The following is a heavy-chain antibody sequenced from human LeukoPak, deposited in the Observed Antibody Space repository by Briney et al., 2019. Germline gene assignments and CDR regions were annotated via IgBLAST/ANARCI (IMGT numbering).Heavy chain of an antibody. D-gene: IGHD3-10*02. CDR2: ISSSSSTV. Sequence: GGSLRLSCAASGFTFSSYSMNWVRQAPGKGLEWVSYISSSSSTVYYADSVKGRFTISRDNAKNSLYLQMNSLRAEDTAVYYCAELGITMIGGVWGKGTTVTISS. J-gene: IGHJ6*04. CDR1: GFTFSSYS. CDR3: AELGITMIGGV. V-gene: IGHV3-48*04.